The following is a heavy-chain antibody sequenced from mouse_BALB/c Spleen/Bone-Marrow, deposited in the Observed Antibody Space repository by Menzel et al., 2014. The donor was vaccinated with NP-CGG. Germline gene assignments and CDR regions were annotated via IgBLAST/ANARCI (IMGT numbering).Heavy chain of an antibody. D-gene: IGHD1-1*01. CDR2: INPDSRTI. J-gene: IGHJ2*01. V-gene: IGHV4-1*02. CDR3: ARPDYYGYLNY. Sequence: EVMLVESGGGLVQPGGSLKLSCAASGFDFSRYWMSWVRQAPGKGLEWIGEINPDSRTINYSPSLKDKFIISRDNAKNTLCLRLNKVRSEDTPLYYCARPDYYGYLNYWGQGTTLTVSS. CDR1: GFDFSRYW.